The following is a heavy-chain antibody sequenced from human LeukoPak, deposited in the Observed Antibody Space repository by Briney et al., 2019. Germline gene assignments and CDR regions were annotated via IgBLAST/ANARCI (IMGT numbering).Heavy chain of an antibody. V-gene: IGHV1-69*13. D-gene: IGHD5-12*01. CDR1: GGTFSSYA. CDR2: IIPIFGTA. CDR3: ARAHSGYDSDWFDP. Sequence: SVKVSCKASGGTFSSYAISWVRQARGQGLEWMGGIIPIFGTANYAQKFQGRVTITADESTSTAYMELSSLRSEDTAVYYCARAHSGYDSDWFDPWGQGTLVTVSS. J-gene: IGHJ5*02.